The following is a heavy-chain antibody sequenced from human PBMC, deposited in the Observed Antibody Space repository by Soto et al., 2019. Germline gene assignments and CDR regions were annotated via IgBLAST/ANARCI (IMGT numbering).Heavy chain of an antibody. CDR1: GYMFVTYG. CDR3: ARDLDGSGSYYTDY. V-gene: IGHV1-18*01. CDR2: ISAYNGNT. Sequence: ASVKVSCKASGYMFVTYGINWVRQATGQGLEWMGWISAYNGNTKYAQNLQGRVTMTTDASTSTAYMEMRSLRSDDTAVYYCARDLDGSGSYYTDYWGPGTLVTVSS. D-gene: IGHD3-10*01. J-gene: IGHJ4*02.